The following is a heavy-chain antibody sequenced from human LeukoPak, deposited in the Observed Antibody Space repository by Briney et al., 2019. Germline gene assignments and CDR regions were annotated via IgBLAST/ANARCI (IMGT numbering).Heavy chain of an antibody. CDR1: GGSISSYY. J-gene: IGHJ4*02. CDR2: IYYSGST. D-gene: IGHD5/OR15-5a*01. V-gene: IGHV4-59*01. Sequence: ASETLSLTCTVSGGSISSYYWSWIRQPPGKGLEWIGYIYYSGSTNYNPSLKSRDTISVDAPKNQFSLKLSSVTAADTAVYYCARARLRSYFDYWGQGTLVTVSS. CDR3: ARARLRSYFDY.